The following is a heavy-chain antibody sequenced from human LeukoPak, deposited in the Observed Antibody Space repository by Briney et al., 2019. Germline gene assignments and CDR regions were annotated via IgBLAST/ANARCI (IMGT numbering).Heavy chain of an antibody. CDR1: GFTFSSYS. V-gene: IGHV3-23*01. CDR3: AKASVAIPQYCNS. CDR2: ISGTGSST. J-gene: IGHJ5*02. Sequence: GGSLRLSCAASGFTFSSYSMNWVRQAPGKGLEWVSTISGTGSSTYYADSAKGRFTISRDNSKDTLFLQLNSLTAADTAMYFCAKASVAIPQYCNSWGQGTLVTVSS. D-gene: IGHD2-2*02.